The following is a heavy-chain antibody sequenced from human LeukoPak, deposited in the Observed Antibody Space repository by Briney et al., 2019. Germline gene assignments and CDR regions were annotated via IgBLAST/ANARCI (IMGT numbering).Heavy chain of an antibody. V-gene: IGHV1-2*02. Sequence: VASVKVSCKASGYTFTGYYMHWVRQAPGQGLEWMGWINPNSGGTIYAQKFQGRVTMTRDTSISTAYMELSRLRSDDTAVYYCARLPGYYYGMDVWGQGTTVTVSS. J-gene: IGHJ6*02. CDR2: INPNSGGT. CDR1: GYTFTGYY. CDR3: ARLPGYYYGMDV.